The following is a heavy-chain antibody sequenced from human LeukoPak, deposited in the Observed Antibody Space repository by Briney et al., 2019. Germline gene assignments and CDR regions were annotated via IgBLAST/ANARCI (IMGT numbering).Heavy chain of an antibody. CDR2: IYPGDSDT. Sequence: GESLKISCKGSGYSFTSYWIGWVRQMPGKGLEWMGIIYPGDSDTRYSPSFQGQVTISADKSISTAYLQWSSLKASDTAMYYCARLLLGYSGSYQPPRSQYYYYYGMDVWGQGTTVTVSS. CDR1: GYSFTSYW. D-gene: IGHD1-26*01. J-gene: IGHJ6*02. CDR3: ARLLLGYSGSYQPPRSQYYYYYGMDV. V-gene: IGHV5-51*01.